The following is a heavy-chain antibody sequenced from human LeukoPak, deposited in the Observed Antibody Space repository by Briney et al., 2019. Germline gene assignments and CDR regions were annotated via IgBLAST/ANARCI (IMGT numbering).Heavy chain of an antibody. D-gene: IGHD6-6*01. CDR3: VKDQGGYSSSSSDS. J-gene: IGHJ4*02. CDR2: ITSSGGST. CDR1: GFTFSSYA. Sequence: GGSLRLSCAASGFTFSSYAMNWVRQAPGGGLEWVSAITSSGGSTNYADSVRDRFTIFRDNSEKMVYLQMDSLSAEDTAIYYCVKDQGGYSSSSSDSWGQGTLVTVSS. V-gene: IGHV3-23*01.